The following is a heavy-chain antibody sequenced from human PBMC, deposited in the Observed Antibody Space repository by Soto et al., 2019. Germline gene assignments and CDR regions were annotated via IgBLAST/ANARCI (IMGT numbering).Heavy chain of an antibody. J-gene: IGHJ4*02. CDR3: ARGFGITGFFDY. CDR2: INPNSGGT. D-gene: IGHD1-20*01. V-gene: IGHV1-2*02. CDR1: GYTFAGYY. Sequence: ASVKVSCKASGYTFAGYYMHCVRQAPGQGLEWMGWINPNSGGTNYAQKFQGRVTMTRDTSISTAYMELSRLRSDDTAVYYCARGFGITGFFDYWGQGTLVTVSS.